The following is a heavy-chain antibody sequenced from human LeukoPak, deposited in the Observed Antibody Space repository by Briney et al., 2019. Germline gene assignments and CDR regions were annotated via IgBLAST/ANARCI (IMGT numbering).Heavy chain of an antibody. CDR2: INWNGGST. V-gene: IGHV3-20*01. D-gene: IGHD1-26*01. CDR1: GFTFDDYG. Sequence: GGSLRLSCAASGFTFDDYGMSWVRQAPGKGLEWVSGINWNGGSTGYADSVKGRFTISRDNAKNSLYLQMNSLRAEDTALYHCARDLAIGSPARDVFDIWGKGTMVTVSS. CDR3: ARDLAIGSPARDVFDI. J-gene: IGHJ3*02.